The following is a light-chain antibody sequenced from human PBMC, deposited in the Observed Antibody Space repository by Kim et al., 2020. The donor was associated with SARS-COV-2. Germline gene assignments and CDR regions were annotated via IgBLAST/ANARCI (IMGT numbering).Light chain of an antibody. J-gene: IGKJ2*01. CDR3: QQYGSLLYT. Sequence: LSPGERATLSCRASQSVSSNYLAWYRHKPGQAPRLLIYGASSRATGIPDRFSGSGSGTDFTLTISRLEPEDFAVYYCQQYGSLLYTFGQGTKLEI. CDR1: QSVSSNY. CDR2: GAS. V-gene: IGKV3-20*01.